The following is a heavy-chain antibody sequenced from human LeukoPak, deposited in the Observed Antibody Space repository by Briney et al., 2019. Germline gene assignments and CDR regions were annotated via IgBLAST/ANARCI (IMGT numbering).Heavy chain of an antibody. V-gene: IGHV4-34*01. CDR2: INHSGST. Sequence: SETLSLTCAVYGGSFSGCYWSWIRQPPGKGLEWIGEINHSGSTNYNPSLKSRVTISVDTSKNQFSLKLSSVTAADTAVYYCARGLDSWPYFDYWGQGTLVTVSS. CDR1: GGSFSGCY. D-gene: IGHD5-24*01. CDR3: ARGLDSWPYFDY. J-gene: IGHJ4*02.